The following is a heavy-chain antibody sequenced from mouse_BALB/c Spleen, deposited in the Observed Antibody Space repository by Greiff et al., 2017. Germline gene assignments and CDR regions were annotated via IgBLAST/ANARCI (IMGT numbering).Heavy chain of an antibody. CDR1: GYTFTSYW. V-gene: IGHV1S81*02. Sequence: QVQLQQPGAELVKPGASVKLSCKASGYTFTSYWMHWVKQRPGQGLEWIGEINPSNGRTNYNEKFKSKATLTVDKSSSTAYMQLSSLTSEDSAVYYGARRYYRYDGYYFDYWGQGTTLTVSS. CDR2: INPSNGRT. CDR3: ARRYYRYDGYYFDY. D-gene: IGHD2-14*01. J-gene: IGHJ2*01.